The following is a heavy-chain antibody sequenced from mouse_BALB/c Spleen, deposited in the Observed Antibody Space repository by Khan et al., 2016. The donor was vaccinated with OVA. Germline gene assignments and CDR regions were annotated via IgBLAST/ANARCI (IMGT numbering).Heavy chain of an antibody. V-gene: IGHV1-4*01. D-gene: IGHD2-14*01. Sequence: QVQLKQSGTELARPGASVKMSCKASGYTFTSYTMHWVKQRPGQGLEWIGCINPSSGYTNYNQKFKDKATLTADKSSITAYMQLSSLTSEDSAIYYCAREGAYYRSDGWFAYWGQGTLVTVSA. CDR2: INPSSGYT. CDR3: AREGAYYRSDGWFAY. CDR1: GYTFTSYT. J-gene: IGHJ3*01.